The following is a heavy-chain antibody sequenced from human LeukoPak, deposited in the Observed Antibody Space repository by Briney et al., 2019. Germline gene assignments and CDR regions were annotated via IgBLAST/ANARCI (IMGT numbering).Heavy chain of an antibody. J-gene: IGHJ4*02. Sequence: SETLSLTCTDSGGSISSYYWSWIRQPPGKGLEWIGYIYYSGSTNYNPSLKSRVTISVDTSKNQFSLKLSSVTAADTAVYYCASRDSSGFDYWGQGTLVTVSS. V-gene: IGHV4-59*01. CDR3: ASRDSSGFDY. CDR1: GGSISSYY. D-gene: IGHD3-22*01. CDR2: IYYSGST.